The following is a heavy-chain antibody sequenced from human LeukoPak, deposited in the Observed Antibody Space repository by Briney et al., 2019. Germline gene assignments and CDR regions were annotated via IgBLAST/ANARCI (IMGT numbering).Heavy chain of an antibody. D-gene: IGHD3-16*01. J-gene: IGHJ4*02. V-gene: IGHV4-59*01. CDR3: ARDQRRDYGDYFDD. CDR2: THYSGST. CDR1: GDSISSYF. Sequence: SESLSLTCTVSGDSISSYFWSWIRQSPGKGLEWTGYTHYSGSTSYNPSLTSRVTISLDTSKNQFYLKLSSVTASDTAFYYCARDQRRDYGDYFDDWGQGTQVTVSS.